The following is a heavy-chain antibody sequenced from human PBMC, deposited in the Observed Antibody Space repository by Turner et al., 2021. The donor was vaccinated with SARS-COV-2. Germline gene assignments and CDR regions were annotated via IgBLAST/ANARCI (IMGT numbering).Heavy chain of an antibody. D-gene: IGHD6-19*01. J-gene: IGHJ3*02. CDR3: ASPGGNSGWFFAYDI. CDR2: IYYSGST. CDR1: GGSISSSSYY. Sequence: QLQLQESGPGLVKPSEILSLTCTVSGGSISSSSYYWGWIRQPPGMGLAWIVSIYYSGSTYYNPSLKSRVTISVDTSKNQFSLKLNSVTAADTAVYYRASPGGNSGWFFAYDIWGQGTMFTVSS. V-gene: IGHV4-39*01.